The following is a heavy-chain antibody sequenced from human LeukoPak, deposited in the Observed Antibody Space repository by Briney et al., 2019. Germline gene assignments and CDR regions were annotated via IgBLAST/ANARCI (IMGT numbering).Heavy chain of an antibody. Sequence: SETLSLTCGVYGGSFSGYYWSWIRQPPGKGLEWIGEINHSGSTNYNPSLKSRVTISVDTSKNQFSLKLSSVTAADTAVYYCARSPTVTTWIDYWGQGTLVTVSS. CDR1: GGSFSGYY. CDR2: INHSGST. CDR3: ARSPTVTTWIDY. D-gene: IGHD4-17*01. J-gene: IGHJ4*02. V-gene: IGHV4-34*01.